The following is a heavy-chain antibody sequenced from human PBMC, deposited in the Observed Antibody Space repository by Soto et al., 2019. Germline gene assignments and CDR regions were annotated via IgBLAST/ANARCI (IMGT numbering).Heavy chain of an antibody. CDR2: INHSGST. D-gene: IGHD3-16*02. Sequence: PSETLSLTCAVYGGSFSGYYWSWIRQPPGKGLEWIGEINHSGSTNYNPSLKSRVTISVDTSKNQFSLKLSSVTAADTAVYYCARASYDYVWGSYRYDYYYGMDVWGQGTTVT. CDR1: GGSFSGYY. CDR3: ARASYDYVWGSYRYDYYYGMDV. J-gene: IGHJ6*02. V-gene: IGHV4-34*01.